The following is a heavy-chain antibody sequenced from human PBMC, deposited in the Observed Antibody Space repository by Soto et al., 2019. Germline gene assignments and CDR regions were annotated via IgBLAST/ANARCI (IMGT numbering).Heavy chain of an antibody. CDR2: IYYSGST. D-gene: IGHD1-26*01. CDR3: ARRWGAAVDY. J-gene: IGHJ4*02. V-gene: IGHV4-59*08. CDR1: GGSISSYY. Sequence: QVQLQESGPGLVKPSETLSLTCTVSGGSISSYYWRWIRQPPGKGLEWIGYIYYSGSTNYNPSLKRRVTISVDTSKNQFSLKLSSVTAADTAVYYCARRWGAAVDYWGQGTLVTVSS.